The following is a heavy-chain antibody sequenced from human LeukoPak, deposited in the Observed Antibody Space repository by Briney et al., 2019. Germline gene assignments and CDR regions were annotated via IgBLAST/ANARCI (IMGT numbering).Heavy chain of an antibody. CDR2: ISYDGSNK. Sequence: PGGSLRLSCAASGFTFSSYGMHWVRQAPGKGLEWVAVISYDGSNKYYADSVKGRFTISRDNSKNTLYLQMNSLRAEDTAVYYCAKDRGYCSSTSCYYFDYWGQGTLVTVSS. D-gene: IGHD2-2*01. CDR1: GFTFSSYG. J-gene: IGHJ4*02. V-gene: IGHV3-30*18. CDR3: AKDRGYCSSTSCYYFDY.